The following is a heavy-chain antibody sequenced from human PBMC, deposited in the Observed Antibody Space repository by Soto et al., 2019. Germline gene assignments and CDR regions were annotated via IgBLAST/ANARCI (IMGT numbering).Heavy chain of an antibody. J-gene: IGHJ6*02. CDR2: IIPILGIA. Sequence: QVQLVQSGAEVKKPGSSVKVSCKASGGTFSSYTISWVRQAPGQGLEWMGRIIPILGIANYAQKFQGRVTITADKSTSTASMELSSLRSEDTALYYCARGIAAAAQYYYYSYGMDVWGQGTTVTVSS. CDR3: ARGIAAAAQYYYYSYGMDV. CDR1: GGTFSSYT. V-gene: IGHV1-69*02. D-gene: IGHD6-13*01.